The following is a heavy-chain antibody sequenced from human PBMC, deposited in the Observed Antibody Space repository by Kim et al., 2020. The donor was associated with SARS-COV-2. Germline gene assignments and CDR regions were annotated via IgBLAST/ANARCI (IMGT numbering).Heavy chain of an antibody. D-gene: IGHD6-13*01. Sequence: GGALRLSCAASGFTFSSYWMSWVRQAPGKGLEWVANIKQDGSEKYYVDSVKGRFTISRDNAKNSLYLQMNSLRAEDTAVYYCARDMYSSSWYMVRYFDYWGQGTLVTVSS. CDR2: IKQDGSEK. J-gene: IGHJ4*02. CDR1: GFTFSSYW. V-gene: IGHV3-7*03. CDR3: ARDMYSSSWYMVRYFDY.